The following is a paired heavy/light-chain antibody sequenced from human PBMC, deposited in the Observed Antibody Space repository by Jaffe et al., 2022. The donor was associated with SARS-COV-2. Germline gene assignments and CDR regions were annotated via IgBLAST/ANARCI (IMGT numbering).Light chain of an antibody. Sequence: DIQMTQSPSSLSASVGDRVTITCRASQIISSYLNWYQHRPGRAPRLLIYAASNLQSGVPSRFSGGGSGTEFTLTISGLQPEDFATYYCQQNFNTPWGFGQGTKVEIK. CDR1: QIISSY. V-gene: IGKV1-39*01. CDR3: QQNFNTPWG. CDR2: AAS. J-gene: IGKJ1*01.
Heavy chain of an antibody. CDR2: KSSVEST. V-gene: IGHV4-39*01. CDR1: GGSVSGSPYY. D-gene: IGHD3-16*02. Sequence: QLQLQESGPGLVKPSETLSLTCSVSGGSVSGSPYYWGWIRQSPGKGLEWIGSKSSVESTYLNPSLKSRVTISVDTSKNQFSLRLNSVTAADTAVYFCARHSLVGYNWFDPWGQGTLVTVSS. CDR3: ARHSLVGYNWFDP. J-gene: IGHJ5*02.